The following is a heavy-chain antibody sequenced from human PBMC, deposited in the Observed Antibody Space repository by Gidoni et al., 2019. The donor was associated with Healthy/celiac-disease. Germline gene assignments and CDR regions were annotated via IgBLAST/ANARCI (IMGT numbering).Heavy chain of an antibody. Sequence: QVQLQGSSPGLVKPSQTLSRTCTRSSASVSSGSYDWRWIRQPPGKGLEWMGDICCSGSTNYNAPNKSRVTISVETAKTQFALKLSSVTAADTAVYYCARDAGRDGYKSMVDYWGQGTLVTVSS. V-gene: IGHV4-61*01. J-gene: IGHJ4*02. CDR2: ICCSGST. CDR3: ARDAGRDGYKSMVDY. CDR1: SASVSSGSYD. D-gene: IGHD5-12*01.